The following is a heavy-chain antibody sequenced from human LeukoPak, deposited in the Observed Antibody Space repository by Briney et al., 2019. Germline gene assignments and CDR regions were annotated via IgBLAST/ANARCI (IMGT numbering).Heavy chain of an antibody. D-gene: IGHD5-12*01. V-gene: IGHV3-53*01. CDR1: GFTVSSNY. CDR2: IYSGGST. CDR3: ARDRRGYVTY. Sequence: SGGSLRLSCAASGFTVSSNYMSWVRQAPGKGLEWVSVIYSGGSTYYADSVKGRFTISRDNSKNTLYLQMNSLRAEDTAVYYCARDRRGYVTYWGQGTLVTVSS. J-gene: IGHJ4*02.